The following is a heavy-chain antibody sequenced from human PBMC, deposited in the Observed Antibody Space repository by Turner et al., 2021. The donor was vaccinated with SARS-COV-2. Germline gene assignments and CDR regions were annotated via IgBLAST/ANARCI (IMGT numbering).Heavy chain of an antibody. V-gene: IGHV3-23*01. CDR2: FSAGGGST. D-gene: IGHD6-25*01. Sequence: EVQLLESVGGLVQPGGSLRLSCAASVFTFSSYAMSWVRQAPGKGLEWVSAFSAGGGSTYYADSVKGRFTISRDNSKNTLYLQMNSLRAEDTAVYYCAKVPPSGDYFDYWGQGTLVTVSS. J-gene: IGHJ4*02. CDR3: AKVPPSGDYFDY. CDR1: VFTFSSYA.